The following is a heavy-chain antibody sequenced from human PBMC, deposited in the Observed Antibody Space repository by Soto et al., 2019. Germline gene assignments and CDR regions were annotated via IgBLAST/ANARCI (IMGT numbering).Heavy chain of an antibody. J-gene: IGHJ5*02. CDR2: IYYSGST. Sequence: SETLSLTCTVSGGSISSGGYYWSWIRQHPGKGLEWIGYIYYSGSTYYNPSLKSRVTISVDTSKNQFSLKLSSVTAADTVVYYCAREPPEGWFDPWGQGTLVTVSS. CDR3: AREPPEGWFDP. CDR1: GGSISSGGYY. V-gene: IGHV4-31*03.